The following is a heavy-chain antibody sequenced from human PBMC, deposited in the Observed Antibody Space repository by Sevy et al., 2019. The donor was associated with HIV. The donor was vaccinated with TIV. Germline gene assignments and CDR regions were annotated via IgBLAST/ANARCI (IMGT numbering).Heavy chain of an antibody. J-gene: IGHJ4*02. Sequence: GGSLRLSCVVSGISFTTSGMHWVRQAPGKGLEWVALISYDGIIKYYADSVKGRLTISRDNSKNTLSLQMNSLRIEDTAVYYCAREGGYTSAWSPGNYWGQGTLVTVSS. CDR1: GISFTTSG. D-gene: IGHD6-19*01. CDR2: ISYDGIIK. V-gene: IGHV3-30*03. CDR3: AREGGYTSAWSPGNY.